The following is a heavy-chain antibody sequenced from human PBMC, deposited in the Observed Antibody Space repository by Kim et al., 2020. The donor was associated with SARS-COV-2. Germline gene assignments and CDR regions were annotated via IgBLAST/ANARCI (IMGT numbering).Heavy chain of an antibody. CDR3: ARTIVGAWGYYYYCMD. J-gene: IGHJ6*01. CDR2: IYYSGST. V-gene: IGHV4-39*01. D-gene: IGHD1-26*01. Sequence: SETLSLTCTVSGGSISSSSYYWGWIRQPPGKGLEWIGSIYYSGSTYYNPSLKSRVTISVDTSKNQFSLKLSSVTAADTAVYYCARTIVGAWGYYYYCMD. CDR1: GGSISSSSYY.